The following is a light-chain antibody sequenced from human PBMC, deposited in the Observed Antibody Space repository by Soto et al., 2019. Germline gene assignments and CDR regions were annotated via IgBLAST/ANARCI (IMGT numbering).Light chain of an antibody. Sequence: ELVLTQSPVALSLSSGERATLSCRASQSVSSTLLTWYQQKPGQAPRLLIYGVSSRATGIPDRFSGSGSGTDFTLTISRVEPEDFAVYYCRQYGRSLGFAFGGGTKVEIK. CDR2: GVS. J-gene: IGKJ4*01. CDR3: RQYGRSLGFA. V-gene: IGKV3-20*01. CDR1: QSVSSTL.